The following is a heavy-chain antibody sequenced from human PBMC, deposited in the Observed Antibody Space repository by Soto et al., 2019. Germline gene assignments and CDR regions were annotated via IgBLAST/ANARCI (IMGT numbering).Heavy chain of an antibody. D-gene: IGHD5-12*01. CDR2: INPNSGGT. Sequence: ASVKFSCKASGYTFTGYYMNWVRQAPGQGLEWMGWINPNSGGTNYAQKFQGWVTMTRDTSISTAYMELSRLRYDDTAVYYCARADIVATILGYWFDPWGRGTLVTVSS. J-gene: IGHJ5*02. V-gene: IGHV1-2*04. CDR3: ARADIVATILGYWFDP. CDR1: GYTFTGYY.